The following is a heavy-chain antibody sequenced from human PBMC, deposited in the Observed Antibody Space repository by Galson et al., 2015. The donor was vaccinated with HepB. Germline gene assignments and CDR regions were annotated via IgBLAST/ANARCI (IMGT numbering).Heavy chain of an antibody. CDR2: MNTNTGKP. CDR1: GYTFTDYV. V-gene: IGHV7-4-1*02. Sequence: CKASGYTFTDYVVNWVRQAPGQGLEWMGWMNTNTGKPTYAPGFAGRFVFSLDTSVTTAYLQISSLETDDTAVYYCARSPLRFLDWLPYYDYYYMDVWGEGTPVTVSS. CDR3: ARSPLRFLDWLPYYDYYYMDV. D-gene: IGHD3-3*01. J-gene: IGHJ6*03.